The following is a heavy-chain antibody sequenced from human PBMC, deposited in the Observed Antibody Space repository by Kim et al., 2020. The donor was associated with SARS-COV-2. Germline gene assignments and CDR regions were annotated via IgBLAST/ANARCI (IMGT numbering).Heavy chain of an antibody. J-gene: IGHJ4*02. V-gene: IGHV3-73*01. CDR3: TRAFYYDSSGYYHFDY. Sequence: SVKGRFTISRDDSKNTAYLQMNSLKTEDTAVYYCTRAFYYDSSGYYHFDYWGQGTLVTVSS. D-gene: IGHD3-22*01.